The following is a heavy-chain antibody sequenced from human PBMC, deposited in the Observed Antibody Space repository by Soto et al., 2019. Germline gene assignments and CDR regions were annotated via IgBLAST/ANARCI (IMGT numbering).Heavy chain of an antibody. V-gene: IGHV2-70*11. CDR3: ARTYSSSSLDTWFDP. D-gene: IGHD6-6*01. J-gene: IGHJ5*02. CDR2: IDWDDDK. Sequence: SGPTLVNSTQTLTLTCTFSGFSLSTSGMCVSWIRQPPGKALEWLARIDWDDDKYYSTSLKTRLTISKDTSKNQVVLTMTNMDPVDTATYYCARTYSSSSLDTWFDPWGQGTLLTVSS. CDR1: GFSLSTSGMC.